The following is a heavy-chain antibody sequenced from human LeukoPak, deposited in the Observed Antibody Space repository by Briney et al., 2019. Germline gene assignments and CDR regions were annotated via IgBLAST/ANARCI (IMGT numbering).Heavy chain of an antibody. CDR3: SGGGGGGYYHFAPICYFDY. CDR2: INHSGST. J-gene: IGHJ4*02. CDR1: GGSFSGYY. D-gene: IGHD3-22*01. V-gene: IGHV4-34*01. Sequence: PSETLSLTCAVYGGSFSGYYWSCIRQPPGKGLERIGEINHSGSTNYNPSPTSRATISVDTSKKQFSLKLNCRASAHTTRYYCSGGGGGGYYHFAPICYFDYWGQGTLVTVSS.